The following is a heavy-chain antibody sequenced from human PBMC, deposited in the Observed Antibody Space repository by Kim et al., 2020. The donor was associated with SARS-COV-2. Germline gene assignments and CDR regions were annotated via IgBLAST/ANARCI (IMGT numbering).Heavy chain of an antibody. Sequence: GGSLRLSCAASGFTFSSYAMSWVRQAPGKGLESVSAISGSGGSTYYADSVKGRFTISRDNSKNTLYLQMNSLRAEDTAVYYCAKAVWGSESTGDYWGQGTLVTVSS. CDR1: GFTFSSYA. V-gene: IGHV3-23*01. J-gene: IGHJ4*02. D-gene: IGHD3-16*01. CDR3: AKAVWGSESTGDY. CDR2: ISGSGGST.